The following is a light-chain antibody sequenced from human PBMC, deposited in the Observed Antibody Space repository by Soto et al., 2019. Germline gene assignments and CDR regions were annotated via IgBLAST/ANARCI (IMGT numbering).Light chain of an antibody. V-gene: IGLV2-14*01. J-gene: IGLJ2*01. CDR2: EIF. CDR3: SSYTTDNTHV. CDR1: SSDVGGYNY. Sequence: QSALTQPASVSGSPGQSITISCTGTSSDVGGYNYVSWYQQHPGKAPKLMIFEIFNRPSGISNRFSGSKSGNTASLTISGLQAEDEAYYYCSSYTTDNTHVFGGGTKLTVL.